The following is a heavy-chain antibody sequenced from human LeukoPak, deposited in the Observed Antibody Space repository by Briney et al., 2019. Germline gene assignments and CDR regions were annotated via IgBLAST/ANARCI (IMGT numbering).Heavy chain of an antibody. Sequence: GASVKVSCKTSGYTFTDYYMHCVRQAPGQGLEWMGWINPNTGGTSSAQKFQGRVTMTRDTSITTVYMEVKWLTSGDTAIYYCARADRLDGGPYLIGPWGQGTLVTVSS. D-gene: IGHD2-21*01. J-gene: IGHJ5*02. CDR2: INPNTGGT. CDR3: ARADRLDGGPYLIGP. V-gene: IGHV1-2*02. CDR1: GYTFTDYY.